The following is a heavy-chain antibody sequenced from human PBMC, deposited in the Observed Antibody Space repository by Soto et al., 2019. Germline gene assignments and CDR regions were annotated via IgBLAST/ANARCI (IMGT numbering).Heavy chain of an antibody. CDR3: TRQGRVFGSGPEEAVYYYYCRDV. V-gene: IGHV3-73*02. CDR1: GFTFSGSA. D-gene: IGHD3-3*01. J-gene: IGHJ6*02. CDR2: IISKANSYAT. Sequence: EVQLVESGGGLVQPGGSLKLSCAASGFTFSGSAMHWVRQASGQGLAWVGRIISKANSYATAYAASVKGRFTISSDDSKISAYLQMNRLNTEDTAVYYCTRQGRVFGSGPEEAVYYYYCRDVWGQGTTVAVCS.